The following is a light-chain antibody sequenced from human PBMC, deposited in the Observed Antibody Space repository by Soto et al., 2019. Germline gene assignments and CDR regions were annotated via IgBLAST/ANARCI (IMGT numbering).Light chain of an antibody. CDR1: SSDVGDYNY. CDR2: EVS. CDR3: NSYAGSSNYD. J-gene: IGLJ1*01. V-gene: IGLV2-8*01. Sequence: QSVLTQPPSASGSPGQSVTISCTGTSSDVGDYNYVSWYQQHPGKAPKLMIYEVSKRPSGVPDRFSGSKSGSTASLTVSGLQAEDEADYFCNSYAGSSNYDFGTGTKVTVL.